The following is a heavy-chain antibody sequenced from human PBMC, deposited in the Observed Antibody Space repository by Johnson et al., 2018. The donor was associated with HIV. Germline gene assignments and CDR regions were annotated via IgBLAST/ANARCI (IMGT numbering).Heavy chain of an antibody. V-gene: IGHV3-9*01. CDR2: ISWNSGSI. D-gene: IGHD1-26*01. CDR1: GLSFDSYS. Sequence: VESGGGLVQPGGSLRLSCKASGLSFDSYSMSWVRQAPGKGLEWVSGISWNSGSIGYADSVKGRFTISRDNAKNSLYLQMNSLRAEDTALYYCAKDIRPGWEIRGNAFDIWGQGTMVTVSS. J-gene: IGHJ3*02. CDR3: AKDIRPGWEIRGNAFDI.